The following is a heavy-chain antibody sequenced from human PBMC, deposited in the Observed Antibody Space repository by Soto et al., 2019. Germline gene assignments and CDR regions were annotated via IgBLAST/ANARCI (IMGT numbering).Heavy chain of an antibody. J-gene: IGHJ6*02. V-gene: IGHV1-46*01. Sequence: GASVKVSCKASGYTFTSYFMHWVRQAPGQGLEWMGIINPSGGSTSYAQKFQGRVTMTRDTSASTAYMELSSLRSEDTAVYYCAREFWFGELISHYGMDVWGQGTTVTVSS. D-gene: IGHD3-10*01. CDR1: GYTFTSYF. CDR2: INPSGGST. CDR3: AREFWFGELISHYGMDV.